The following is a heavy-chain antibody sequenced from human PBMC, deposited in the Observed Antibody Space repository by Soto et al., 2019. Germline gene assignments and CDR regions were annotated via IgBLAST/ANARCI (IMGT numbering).Heavy chain of an antibody. CDR2: IYYSGST. Sequence: SETLSLTCTVSGGSISSSSYYWGWIRQPPGKGLEWIGSIYYSGSTYYNPSLKSRVTISVDTSKNQFSLKLSSVTAADTAVYYCARRDGSARQFPYYLDYWGQGTLVTVSS. J-gene: IGHJ4*02. CDR1: GGSISSSSYY. D-gene: IGHD3-10*01. CDR3: ARRDGSARQFPYYLDY. V-gene: IGHV4-39*01.